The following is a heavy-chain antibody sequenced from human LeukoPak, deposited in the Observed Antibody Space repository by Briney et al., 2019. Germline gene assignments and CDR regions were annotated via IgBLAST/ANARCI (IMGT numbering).Heavy chain of an antibody. D-gene: IGHD5-12*01. CDR3: ARGGGYASPIGY. V-gene: IGHV4-59*01. CDR1: GGSISTYY. Sequence: SETLSLTCTLSGGSISTYYWSWIRQPPGKGLEWIGYIYLSGSTNYNPSLKSRVTISVDTSKNQFSLKLSSVTAADTAVYYCARGGGYASPIGYWGQGALVTVSS. J-gene: IGHJ4*02. CDR2: IYLSGST.